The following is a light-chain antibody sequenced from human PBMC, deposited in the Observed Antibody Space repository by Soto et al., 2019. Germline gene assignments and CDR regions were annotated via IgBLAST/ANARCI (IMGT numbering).Light chain of an antibody. J-gene: IGLJ1*01. CDR1: SSNIGSNT. CDR2: SNN. CDR3: TEWDGSLNGHV. Sequence: VLTQPPSASGTPGQRVTISCSGSSSNIGSNTVNWYQQLPGTAPKLLIYSNNQRPSGVPDRFSGSKSGTSASLAISGLQSEEEADYYCTEWDGSLNGHVFGTGTKVTVL. V-gene: IGLV1-44*01.